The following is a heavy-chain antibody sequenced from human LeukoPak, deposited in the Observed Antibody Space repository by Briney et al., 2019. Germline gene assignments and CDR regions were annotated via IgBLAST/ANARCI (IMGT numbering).Heavy chain of an antibody. D-gene: IGHD6-19*01. V-gene: IGHV3-53*01. CDR2: FYAGGTA. J-gene: IGHJ3*02. CDR3: AEDLGHSSGWSDAFDI. CDR1: GFSVRSSY. Sequence: PGGSLRLSCAASGFSVRSSYMSWVRQAPGKGLEWVSVFYAGGTANYADSVKGRFTISRDNSKNTLYLQMNSLSAEDTAVYYCAEDLGHSSGWSDAFDIWGQGTMVTVSS.